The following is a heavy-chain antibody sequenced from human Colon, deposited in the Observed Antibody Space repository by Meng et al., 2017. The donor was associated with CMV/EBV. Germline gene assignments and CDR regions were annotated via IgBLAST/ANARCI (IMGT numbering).Heavy chain of an antibody. CDR3: ARDATEQAGNTMVIVAYDAFDI. V-gene: IGHV1-18*01. CDR1: GYTFTSYG. CDR2: VNPISGGT. Sequence: ASVKVSCKASGYTFTSYGISWVRQAPGQGLEWLGWVNPISGGTTYARGIQGRVTMTRDTSTSTVYMELSSLRSEDTAVYYCARDATEQAGNTMVIVAYDAFDIWGQGTVVTVSS. J-gene: IGHJ3*02. D-gene: IGHD3-10*01.